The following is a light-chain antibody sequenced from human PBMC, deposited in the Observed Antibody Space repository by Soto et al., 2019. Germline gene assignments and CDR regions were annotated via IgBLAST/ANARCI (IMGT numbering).Light chain of an antibody. V-gene: IGKV3-15*01. J-gene: IGKJ1*01. CDR3: QQYNNWGT. CDR2: GAS. CDR1: QSVSSN. Sequence: EIVMTQSPDTLSVSPGERATLSCRASQSVSSNLAWYQQKPGQAPRLLIYGASTRATGIPARFSGSGSGTEFTLTISSLQSEDFAVYYCQQYNNWGTFGQGTKVEIK.